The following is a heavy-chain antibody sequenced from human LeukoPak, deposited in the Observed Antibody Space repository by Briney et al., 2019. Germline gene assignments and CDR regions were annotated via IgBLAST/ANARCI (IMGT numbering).Heavy chain of an antibody. D-gene: IGHD3-10*01. J-gene: IGHJ3*02. V-gene: IGHV3-53*01. CDR3: ARSMVRGVVGAFDI. CDR1: GFTVITNF. CDR2: IYSGGEI. Sequence: GGSLRLSCAASGFTVITNFMNWVRQAPGRGLEWVSVIYSGGEIYYTDSVKGRFTISRDNSKNTLYLQMNSLRAEDTAVYYCARSMVRGVVGAFDIWGQGTMVTVSS.